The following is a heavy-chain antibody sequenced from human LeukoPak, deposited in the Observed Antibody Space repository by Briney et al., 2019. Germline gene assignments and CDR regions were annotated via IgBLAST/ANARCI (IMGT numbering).Heavy chain of an antibody. CDR3: ARQGGYCSGGSCYSEY. D-gene: IGHD2-15*01. CDR2: IYHSGT. CDR1: GGSISSSNW. J-gene: IGHJ4*02. V-gene: IGHV4-4*02. Sequence: SETLSLTCAVSGGSISSSNWWSWVRQPPGKGLEWIGEIYHSGTNYNPSLTSRVTMSIDKSKNQFSLKLSSVTAADTAIYYCARQGGYCSGGSCYSEYWGQGTLVTVSS.